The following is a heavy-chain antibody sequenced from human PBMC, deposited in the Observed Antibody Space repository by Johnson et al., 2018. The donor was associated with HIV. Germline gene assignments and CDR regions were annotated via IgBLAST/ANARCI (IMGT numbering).Heavy chain of an antibody. Sequence: VQLVESGGGLIQPGGSLRLSCAASGFTVSSNYMSWVRQAPGKGLEWVSVIYSGGSTYYADSVKGRFTISRDNYKNTLYLQMNSLRAEDTAVYYCARFRSSNWFDAFDIWGHGTMVTVSS. CDR2: IYSGGST. D-gene: IGHD6-13*01. J-gene: IGHJ3*02. CDR1: GFTVSSNY. V-gene: IGHV3-53*01. CDR3: ARFRSSNWFDAFDI.